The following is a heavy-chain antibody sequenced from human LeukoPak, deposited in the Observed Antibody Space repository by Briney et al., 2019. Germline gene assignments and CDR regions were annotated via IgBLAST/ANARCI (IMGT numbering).Heavy chain of an antibody. J-gene: IGHJ6*02. CDR1: GGSFSGYY. V-gene: IGHV4-34*01. CDR2: INHSGST. D-gene: IGHD4-11*01. Sequence: PSETLSLTCAVYGGSFSGYYWSWIRQPPGKGLEWIGEINHSGSTNYNPSLKSRVTISVDTSKNQFSLKLSSVTAADTAVYYCARGPVKSRYYYYGVDVWGQGTTVTVSS. CDR3: ARGPVKSRYYYYGVDV.